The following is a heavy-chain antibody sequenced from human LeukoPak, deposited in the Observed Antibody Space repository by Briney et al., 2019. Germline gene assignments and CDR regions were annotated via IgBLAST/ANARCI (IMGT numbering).Heavy chain of an antibody. J-gene: IGHJ4*02. Sequence: GASVKVSCKASGYTFTGYYMHWVRQAPGQGLEWMGWINPNSGGTNYAQKFQGRVTMTRDTSISTAYMELSRLRSDDTAVYYCARNQVRRYCSGGSCYQLPFDYWGQGTLVTVSS. CDR3: ARNQVRRYCSGGSCYQLPFDY. D-gene: IGHD2-15*01. CDR1: GYTFTGYY. V-gene: IGHV1-2*02. CDR2: INPNSGGT.